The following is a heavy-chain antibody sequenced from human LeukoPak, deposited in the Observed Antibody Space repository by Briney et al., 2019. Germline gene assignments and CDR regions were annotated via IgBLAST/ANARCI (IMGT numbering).Heavy chain of an antibody. CDR3: ARDRDDSSGYYSNWFDP. Sequence: PGGSLRLSCAASGFTFSSSGFTFSSYWMHWVRQAPGKGLVWVSRINSDGSSTSYADSVKGRSTISRDNAKNTLYLQMNSLRAEDTAVYYCARDRDDSSGYYSNWFDPWGQGTLVTVSS. V-gene: IGHV3-74*01. D-gene: IGHD3-22*01. CDR1: GFTFSSSGFTFSSYW. CDR2: INSDGSST. J-gene: IGHJ5*02.